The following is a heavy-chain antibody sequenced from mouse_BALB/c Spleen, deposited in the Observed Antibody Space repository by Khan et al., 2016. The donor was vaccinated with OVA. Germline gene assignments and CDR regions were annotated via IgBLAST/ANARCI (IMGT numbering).Heavy chain of an antibody. CDR2: ISSSGST. V-gene: IGHV3-2*02. D-gene: IGHD2-3*01. CDR3: ARDGSRYNYAMDY. CDR1: GYSITSDYA. Sequence: EGKIEEWGLGLVKPSQSLSLTCTVTGYSITSDYAWNWIRQFPGNKLEWMGYISSSGSTNYNPALKSRISITRDTSKNQFFLQLNSVTTEDTATYYCARDGSRYNYAMDYWGQGTSVTVSS. J-gene: IGHJ4*01.